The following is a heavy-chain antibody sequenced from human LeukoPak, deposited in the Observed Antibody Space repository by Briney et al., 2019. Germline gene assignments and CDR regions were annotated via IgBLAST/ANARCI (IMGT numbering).Heavy chain of an antibody. J-gene: IGHJ4*02. CDR1: GFTFSSYS. CDR2: ISSSSSTI. CDR3: ARDDSPTFVLRYFESRSAYFDY. D-gene: IGHD3-9*01. Sequence: GGSLRLSCAASGFTFSSYSMNWVRQAPGKGLEWVSYISSSSSTIYYADSVKGRFTISRDNAKNSLYLQMNSLRAEDTAVYYCARDDSPTFVLRYFESRSAYFDYWGQGTLVTVSS. V-gene: IGHV3-48*01.